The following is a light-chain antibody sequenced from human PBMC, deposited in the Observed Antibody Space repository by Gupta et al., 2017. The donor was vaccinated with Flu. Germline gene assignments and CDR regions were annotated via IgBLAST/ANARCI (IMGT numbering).Light chain of an antibody. CDR1: RTSDSSR. Sequence: ATSACMASRTSDSSRIAWYQQKHGQLPTVRIHGASRRGPGVPDRFRGSGSGSDFTLTIHTLELEDDDVYYCQHFTSSPPMYTFGQGTKVEIK. V-gene: IGKV3-20*01. CDR3: QHFTSSPPMYT. J-gene: IGKJ2*01. CDR2: GAS.